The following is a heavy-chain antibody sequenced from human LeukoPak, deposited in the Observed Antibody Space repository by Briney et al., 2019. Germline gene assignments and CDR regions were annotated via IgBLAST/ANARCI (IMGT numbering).Heavy chain of an antibody. D-gene: IGHD5-24*01. CDR3: ARVKELATTFHYFYYYMDV. CDR2: INHSGST. V-gene: IGHV4-34*01. CDR1: GESFSGFS. J-gene: IGHJ6*03. Sequence: SETLSLTRAVYGESFSGFSWSWIRQPPGRGLEWIGEINHSGSTNYNPSLKSQVTIPVDTSKNQFSLKLSSVTAADTAVYYCARVKELATTFHYFYYYMDVWDKGATVTVSS.